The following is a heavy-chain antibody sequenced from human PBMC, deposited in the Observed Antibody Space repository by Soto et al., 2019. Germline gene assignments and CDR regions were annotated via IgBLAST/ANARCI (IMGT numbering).Heavy chain of an antibody. CDR2: ISGGGGST. V-gene: IGHV3-23*01. J-gene: IGHJ6*02. Sequence: GWSLRLSCAASGFTFSSYPMSWVRQAPGKGLEWVSAISGGGGSTYYADSVKGRFTISRDNSKNTLYLQMNSLRAEDTAIYYCAKGRNHYDSNNYYSFPLDVWGQGTTVTVSS. D-gene: IGHD3-22*01. CDR1: GFTFSSYP. CDR3: AKGRNHYDSNNYYSFPLDV.